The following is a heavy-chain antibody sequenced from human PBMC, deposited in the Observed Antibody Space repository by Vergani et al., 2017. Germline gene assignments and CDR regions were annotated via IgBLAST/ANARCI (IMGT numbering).Heavy chain of an antibody. CDR3: AKEPYSGYDYGGAFDI. Sequence: VQLVESGGGVVQPGGSLRLSCAASGFTFSSYGMHWVRQAPGKGLEWVSAISGSGGSTYYADSVKGRFTISRDNSKNTLYLQMNSLRAEDTAVYYCAKEPYSGYDYGGAFDIWGQGTMVTVSS. V-gene: IGHV3-23*04. D-gene: IGHD5-12*01. CDR2: ISGSGGST. CDR1: GFTFSSYG. J-gene: IGHJ3*02.